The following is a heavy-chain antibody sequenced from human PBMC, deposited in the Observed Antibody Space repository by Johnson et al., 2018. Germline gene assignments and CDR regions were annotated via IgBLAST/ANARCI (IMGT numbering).Heavy chain of an antibody. Sequence: QVQLVQSGGGVVQPGRSLRLSCAASGFTFGNYGMHWVRQAPGKGLEWVAGISFDGSKKYYSDPVKGRFTIPRDNSDNTVYLQMNSLVADDKAVYYCAKDHGGNYYYGMDVWGQGTTVSVSS. J-gene: IGHJ6*02. CDR2: ISFDGSKK. CDR1: GFTFGNYG. V-gene: IGHV3-30*18. CDR3: AKDHGGNYYYGMDV.